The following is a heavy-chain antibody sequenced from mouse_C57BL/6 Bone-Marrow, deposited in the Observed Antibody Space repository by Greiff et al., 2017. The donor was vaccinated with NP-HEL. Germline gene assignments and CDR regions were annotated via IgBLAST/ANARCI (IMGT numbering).Heavy chain of an antibody. CDR1: GYSFTGYY. D-gene: IGHD2-4*01. CDR3: ARKGIYYDYDWFAY. J-gene: IGHJ3*01. CDR2: INPSTGGT. Sequence: VQLQQSGPELVKPGASVKISCKASGYSFTGYYMNWVKQSPEKSLEWIGEINPSTGGTTYNQKFKAKATLTVDKSSSTAYMQLKSLTSEDSAVYYCARKGIYYDYDWFAYWGQGTLVTVSA. V-gene: IGHV1-42*01.